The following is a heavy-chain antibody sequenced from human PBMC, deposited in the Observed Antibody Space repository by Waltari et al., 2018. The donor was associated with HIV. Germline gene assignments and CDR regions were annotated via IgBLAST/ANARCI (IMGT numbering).Heavy chain of an antibody. D-gene: IGHD1-26*01. CDR2: ISYSGST. CDR3: ARHALRVGAAYWSFDL. V-gene: IGHV4-39*01. CDR1: GASLSNSNSF. J-gene: IGHJ2*01. Sequence: QLQLQESGPGLVKPSETLSLPCTVPGASLSNSNSFWGWIRQPPGKGLEWIGGISYSGSTYYNPSLKSRFTISVDTSKNQFSLKVNSVTAADTAVYYCARHALRVGAAYWSFDLWGRGTLVTVSS.